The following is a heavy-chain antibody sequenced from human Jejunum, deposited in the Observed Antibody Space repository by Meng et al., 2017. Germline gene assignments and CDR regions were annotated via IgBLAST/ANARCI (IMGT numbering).Heavy chain of an antibody. CDR1: GGSISGYF. J-gene: IGHJ4*02. V-gene: IGHV4-34*02. Sequence: VQLQPWGAGLLKPSETLSLTCAVYGGSISGYFWSWIRQAPGEGLEWVGEFTRGGTTNYNPSLKSRVTISADTSKNQFSLTLSSVSAADTAVYYCARHEVDFDNWGQGTLVTVSS. CDR2: FTRGGTT. CDR3: ARHEVDFDN. D-gene: IGHD1-26*01.